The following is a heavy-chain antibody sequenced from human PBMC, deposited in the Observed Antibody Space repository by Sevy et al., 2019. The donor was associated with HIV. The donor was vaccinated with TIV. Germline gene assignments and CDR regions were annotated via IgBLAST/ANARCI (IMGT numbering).Heavy chain of an antibody. CDR3: ARDIGAGSNSETSSPPFFFYYFDS. D-gene: IGHD1-26*01. J-gene: IGHJ4*02. V-gene: IGHV3-9*01. CDR1: GFSLDDYA. Sequence: GGSLRLSCAASGFSLDDYAMHWVRQSSGKGLEWVAGISWNSGSIGYADSVKGRFTISRDNARNTLYLQMNNMGSEDTALYYCARDIGAGSNSETSSPPFFFYYFDSWGQGTLVTVSS. CDR2: ISWNSGSI.